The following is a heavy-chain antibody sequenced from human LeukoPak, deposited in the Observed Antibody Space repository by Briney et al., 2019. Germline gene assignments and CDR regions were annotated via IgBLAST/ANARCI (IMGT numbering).Heavy chain of an antibody. CDR1: GGTFSSYA. Sequence: GASVKVSCKASGGTFSSYAISWVRQAPGQGLEWMGRIIPILGIANYAQKFQGRVTITADKSTSTAYMELSSLRSEDTAVYYCARDRYDYVWGSYRYLGLFDYWGQGTLVTVSS. CDR3: ARDRYDYVWGSYRYLGLFDY. V-gene: IGHV1-69*04. CDR2: IIPILGIA. D-gene: IGHD3-16*02. J-gene: IGHJ4*02.